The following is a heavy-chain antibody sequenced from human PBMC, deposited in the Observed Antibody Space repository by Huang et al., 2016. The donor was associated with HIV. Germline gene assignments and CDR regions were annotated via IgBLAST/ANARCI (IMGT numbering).Heavy chain of an antibody. V-gene: IGHV4-61*08. J-gene: IGHJ4*02. Sequence: QVHLQESGPGLVKPSEALSLTCTVSGGSVSGGDYYWSWVRQPPGKGLEWIAYAYYDGSTNYNPSRESRLSMSVDTSRNQFSLKLRSVTAADTAVYYCSRINYAKTTYYLDFDFWGQGTLVTVSS. D-gene: IGHD3-22*01. CDR3: SRINYAKTTYYLDFDF. CDR1: GGSVSGGDYY. CDR2: AYYDGST.